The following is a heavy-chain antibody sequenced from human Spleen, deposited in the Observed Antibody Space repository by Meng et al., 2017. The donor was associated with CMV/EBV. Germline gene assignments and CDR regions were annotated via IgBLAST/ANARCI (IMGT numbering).Heavy chain of an antibody. Sequence: GGSLRLSCAASGFTFDDYAMNWVRQAPGKGLEWVSSISWNSNTIGYADSVKGRFTISKDNAENSLYLQMNRLRTEDTAFYYCARDVGSRDGWNQAFVDWGQGTLVTVSS. V-gene: IGHV3-9*01. CDR1: GFTFDDYA. CDR2: ISWNSNTI. CDR3: ARDVGSRDGWNQAFVD. D-gene: IGHD5-24*01. J-gene: IGHJ4*02.